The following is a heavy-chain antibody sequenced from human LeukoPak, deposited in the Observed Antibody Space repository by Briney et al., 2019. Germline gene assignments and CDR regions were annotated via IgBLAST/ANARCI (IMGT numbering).Heavy chain of an antibody. Sequence: PSETLSLTCAVYGGSFSGYYWSWIRQPPGKGLEWIGEINHSGSTTYNPSLKSRVTISVDTSKNQFSLKLSSVTAADTAVYYCARDRPGSSSFDYWGQGTLVTVSS. CDR1: GGSFSGYY. CDR2: INHSGST. V-gene: IGHV4-34*01. CDR3: ARDRPGSSSFDY. D-gene: IGHD6-13*01. J-gene: IGHJ4*02.